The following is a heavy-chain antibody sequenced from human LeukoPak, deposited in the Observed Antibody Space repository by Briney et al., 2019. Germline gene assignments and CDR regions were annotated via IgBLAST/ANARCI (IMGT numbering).Heavy chain of an antibody. J-gene: IGHJ4*02. CDR2: IYYSGST. D-gene: IGHD3-10*01. CDR3: ARAGWFGELSLDY. CDR1: GYSISSGYY. V-gene: IGHV4-61*01. Sequence: SETLSLTCTVSGYSISSGYYWGWIRQPPGKGLEWIGYIYYSGSTNYNPSLKSRVTISVDTSKNQFSLKLSSVTAADTAVYYCARAGWFGELSLDYWGQGTLVTVSS.